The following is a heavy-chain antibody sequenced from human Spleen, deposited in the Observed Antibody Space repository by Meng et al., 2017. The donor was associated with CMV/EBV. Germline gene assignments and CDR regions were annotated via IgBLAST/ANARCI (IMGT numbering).Heavy chain of an antibody. CDR1: GFIFSNAW. Sequence: GGSLRLSCAAYGFIFSNAWMSWVRQAPGKGLEWVSSLNFGGGGTDYADSVKGRFTISRDNSKNTLYLQMHSLRAEDTAMYYCAKQNSRVVIGGGVDYWGQGTLVTVSS. V-gene: IGHV3-23*01. CDR3: AKQNSRVVIGGGVDY. CDR2: LNFGGGGT. D-gene: IGHD3-3*01. J-gene: IGHJ4*02.